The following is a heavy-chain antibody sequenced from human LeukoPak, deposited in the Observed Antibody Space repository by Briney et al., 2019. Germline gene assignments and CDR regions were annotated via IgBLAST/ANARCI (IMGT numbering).Heavy chain of an antibody. CDR3: ARAVTTSYYDYYYGMDV. V-gene: IGHV3-33*01. Sequence: GRSLRLSCAASGFTFSSYGMHWVRQAPGKGLEWVAVIWYDGSNKYYADSVKGRFTISRDNSKNTLYLQMNSLRAEDTAVYYCARAVTTSYYDYYYGMDVWGQGTTVTVSS. D-gene: IGHD4-17*01. J-gene: IGHJ6*02. CDR1: GFTFSSYG. CDR2: IWYDGSNK.